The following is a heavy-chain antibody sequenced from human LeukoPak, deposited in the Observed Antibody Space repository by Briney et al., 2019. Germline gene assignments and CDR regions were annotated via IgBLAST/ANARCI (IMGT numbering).Heavy chain of an antibody. Sequence: ASVKVSCKASGYTFTSYGISWVRQAPGQGLEWMGWISAYNGNTNYAQKLQGRVTMTTDTSESTAYMEMRSLRSDDTAVYYCARDTESPLGYCTNGVCLGDYWGQGTLVTVSS. CDR1: GYTFTSYG. J-gene: IGHJ4*02. CDR2: ISAYNGNT. CDR3: ARDTESPLGYCTNGVCLGDY. V-gene: IGHV1-18*01. D-gene: IGHD2-8*01.